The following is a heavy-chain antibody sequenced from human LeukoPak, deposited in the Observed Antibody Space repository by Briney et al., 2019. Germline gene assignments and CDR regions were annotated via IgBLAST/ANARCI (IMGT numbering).Heavy chain of an antibody. Sequence: PGGSLRLSCAASGFTFSSYGMHWVRQAPGKGLEWVSSISSSSSYIYYADSVKGRFTISRDNAKNSLYLQMNSLRAEDTAVYYCARTYYDILTGDSIGYMDVWGKGTTVTISS. CDR3: ARTYYDILTGDSIGYMDV. J-gene: IGHJ6*03. D-gene: IGHD3-9*01. CDR2: ISSSSSYI. CDR1: GFTFSSYG. V-gene: IGHV3-21*01.